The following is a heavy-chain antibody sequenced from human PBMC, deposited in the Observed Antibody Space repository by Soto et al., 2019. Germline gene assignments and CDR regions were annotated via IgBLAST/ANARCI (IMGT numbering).Heavy chain of an antibody. CDR1: GGSVSSGSYY. Sequence: SETLSLTCTVSGGSVSSGSYYWSWIRQPPGKGLEWIGYIYYSGSTNYNPSLKSRVTISVDTSKNQFSLKLSSVTAADTAVYYCARILYDFWSGESNWFYPWGKGSLVTVSS. J-gene: IGHJ5*02. CDR2: IYYSGST. V-gene: IGHV4-61*01. CDR3: ARILYDFWSGESNWFYP. D-gene: IGHD3-3*01.